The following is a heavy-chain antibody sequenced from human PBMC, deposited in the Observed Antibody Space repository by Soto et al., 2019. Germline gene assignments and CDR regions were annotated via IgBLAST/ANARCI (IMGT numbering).Heavy chain of an antibody. CDR2: IKSKTDGGTT. V-gene: IGHV3-15*01. D-gene: IGHD3-22*01. CDR3: TTGYYYDSNPSDY. CDR1: GFTFSNAW. Sequence: GGSLRLSCAASGFTFSNAWMSWVRQAPGKGLEWVGRIKSKTDGGTTDYAAPVKGRFTISRDDSKNTLYLQMNSLKTVDAAVYYCTTGYYYDSNPSDYWGQGTLVTVSS. J-gene: IGHJ4*02.